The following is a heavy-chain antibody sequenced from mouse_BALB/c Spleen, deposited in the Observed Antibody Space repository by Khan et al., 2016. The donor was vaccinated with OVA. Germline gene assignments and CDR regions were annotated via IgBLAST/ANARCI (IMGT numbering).Heavy chain of an antibody. CDR2: IYPGRGYI. CDR3: ASPGYAALAN. D-gene: IGHD3-2*02. CDR1: GYTFTDFL. Sequence: QGQLQQYGPELVKPGASVKMSCKASGYTFTDFLISWLTRRPGQGLEWSGEIYPGRGYIYYNEKYKDKATLTSDTSSNTAYMQLGSLTTEESAVNVCASPGYAALANWGQGTLVTVSA. J-gene: IGHJ3*01. V-gene: IGHV1-77*01.